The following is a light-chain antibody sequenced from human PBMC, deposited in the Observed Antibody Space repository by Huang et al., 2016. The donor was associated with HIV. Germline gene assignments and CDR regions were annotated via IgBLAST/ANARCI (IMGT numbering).Light chain of an antibody. Sequence: EIVLTQSPGTLSLSPGERATLSCRASQSVSSSYLAWYQQKPGQAPRLLISGASSRATGIPDRFSGSGSGTDFTLTISRLEPEDFAVYYCQQYGGSPAYTFGQGTKLEIK. J-gene: IGKJ2*01. CDR2: GAS. V-gene: IGKV3-20*01. CDR1: QSVSSSY. CDR3: QQYGGSPAYT.